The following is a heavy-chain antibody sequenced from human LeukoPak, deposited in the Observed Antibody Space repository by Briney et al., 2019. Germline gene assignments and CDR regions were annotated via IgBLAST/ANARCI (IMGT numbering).Heavy chain of an antibody. CDR1: GFTFSAYS. V-gene: IGHV3-21*01. D-gene: IGHD6-13*01. CDR2: ISSGSGYI. Sequence: GGSLRLSCAASGFTFSAYSMYWVRQAPGQGLEWVSSISSGSGYIYYSDSVKGRFTISRDNAKNSLYLQMHSLRAEDTAVYYCARDISIAAGGDYWGQGTLVTVSS. CDR3: ARDISIAAGGDY. J-gene: IGHJ4*02.